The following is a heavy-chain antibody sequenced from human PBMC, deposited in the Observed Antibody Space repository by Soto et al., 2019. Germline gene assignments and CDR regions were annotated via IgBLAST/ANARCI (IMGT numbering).Heavy chain of an antibody. CDR2: ISGSGGST. J-gene: IGHJ4*02. CDR3: AKDLYYYDSSGPIDY. V-gene: IGHV3-23*01. CDR1: GSTFSSYA. Sequence: GGSLRLSCAASGSTFSSYAMSWVRQAPGKGLEWVSAISGSGGSTYYADSVKGRFTISRDNSKNTLYLQMNSLRAEDTAVYYCAKDLYYYDSSGPIDYWGQGTLVTVSS. D-gene: IGHD3-22*01.